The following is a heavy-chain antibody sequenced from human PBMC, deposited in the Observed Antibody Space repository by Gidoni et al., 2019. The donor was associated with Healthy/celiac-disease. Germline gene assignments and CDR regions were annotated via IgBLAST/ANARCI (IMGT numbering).Heavy chain of an antibody. J-gene: IGHJ4*02. V-gene: IGHV4-34*01. CDR3: ARRIAVAGTGFDY. Sequence: QVQLQQWGAGLLKPSDTLSLTCAVYGGSFSGYYWSWIRQPPGKGLEWIGEINHSGSTNYNPSLKSRVTRSVDTSKNQFSLKLSSVTAADTAVYYCARRIAVAGTGFDYWGQGTLVTVSS. CDR1: GGSFSGYY. CDR2: INHSGST. D-gene: IGHD6-19*01.